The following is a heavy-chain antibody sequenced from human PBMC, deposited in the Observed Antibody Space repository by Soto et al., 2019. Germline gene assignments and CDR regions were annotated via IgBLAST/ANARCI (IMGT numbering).Heavy chain of an antibody. CDR1: GASISGFY. Sequence: SETLSLTCTVSGASISGFYWSWIRKSAGKGLEWIGRIYAAGTTDYNPSLKSRVMMSVDTSKKQFSLKLRSVTAADTAVYYCVRDGTKTLRDWFDPWGQGISVTVSS. CDR2: IYAAGTT. D-gene: IGHD1-1*01. CDR3: VRDGTKTLRDWFDP. V-gene: IGHV4-4*07. J-gene: IGHJ5*02.